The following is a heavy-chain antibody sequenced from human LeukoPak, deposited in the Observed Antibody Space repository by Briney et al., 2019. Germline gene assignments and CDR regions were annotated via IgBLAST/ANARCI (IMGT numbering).Heavy chain of an antibody. CDR1: GGSISSYY. CDR2: IFYSGST. V-gene: IGHV4-39*07. Sequence: SETLSLTCTVSGGSISSYYWGWVRQPPGKGLEWIGNIFYSGSTYYSPSLKGRVTILLDTSRNQFSLKLNSVTAADTAVYYCAKSNGYGLVDIWGQGTMVTVSS. J-gene: IGHJ3*02. D-gene: IGHD3-10*01. CDR3: AKSNGYGLVDI.